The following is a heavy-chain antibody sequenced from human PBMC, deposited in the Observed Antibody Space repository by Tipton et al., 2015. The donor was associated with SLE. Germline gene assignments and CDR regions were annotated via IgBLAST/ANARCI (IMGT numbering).Heavy chain of an antibody. CDR3: AKGGIPVAGNWFDP. CDR1: GFSFISYA. CDR2: INWNSATI. D-gene: IGHD6-19*01. J-gene: IGHJ5*02. Sequence: SLRLSCAASGFSFISYAMHWVRLGPTKGLEWVSGINWNSATIGYANSVKGRFAISRDNAKNSLYLQMNSLRPEDTALYYCAKGGIPVAGNWFDPWGQGTLVIVSS. V-gene: IGHV3-9*01.